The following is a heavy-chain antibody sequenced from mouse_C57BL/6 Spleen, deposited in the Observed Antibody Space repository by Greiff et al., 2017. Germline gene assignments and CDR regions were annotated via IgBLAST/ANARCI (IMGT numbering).Heavy chain of an antibody. V-gene: IGHV5-17*01. Sequence: EVQGVESGGGLVKPGGSLKLSCAASGFTFSDYGMHWVRQAPEKGLEWVAYISSGSSTIYYADTVKGRFTISRDNAKNTLFLHMTSLRSEDTAMYYCARFYGPDYYAMDYWGQGTSVTVSS. CDR3: ARFYGPDYYAMDY. CDR2: ISSGSSTI. D-gene: IGHD1-1*02. J-gene: IGHJ4*01. CDR1: GFTFSDYG.